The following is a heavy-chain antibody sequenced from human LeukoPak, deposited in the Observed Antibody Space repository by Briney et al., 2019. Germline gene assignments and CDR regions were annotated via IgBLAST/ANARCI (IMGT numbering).Heavy chain of an antibody. CDR2: ISAYNDNT. V-gene: IGHV1-18*01. D-gene: IGHD6-13*01. Sequence: ASVKVSCKASGYTFTSYGISWVRQAPGQGLEWMGWISAYNDNTNYAQKLLDRVTMTTDTSTTTAYMELRSLRSDDTAVYYCARASSKSSSWYNWFDPWGQGTLVTVSS. J-gene: IGHJ5*02. CDR3: ARASSKSSSWYNWFDP. CDR1: GYTFTSYG.